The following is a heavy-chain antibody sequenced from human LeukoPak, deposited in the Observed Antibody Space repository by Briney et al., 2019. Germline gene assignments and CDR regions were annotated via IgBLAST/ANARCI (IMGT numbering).Heavy chain of an antibody. CDR3: ARDLGNGDYFDY. CDR2: ISSSSSYI. CDR1: GFTFSSYS. V-gene: IGHV3-21*01. J-gene: IGHJ4*02. Sequence: GGSLRLSCAASGFTFSSYSMNWVRQAPGKGLEWVSSISSSSSYIYYADSVKGRFTISRDNAKNSLYLQMNSLTAEDTAVYYCARDLGNGDYFDYWGQGTLVTVSS. D-gene: IGHD2-8*01.